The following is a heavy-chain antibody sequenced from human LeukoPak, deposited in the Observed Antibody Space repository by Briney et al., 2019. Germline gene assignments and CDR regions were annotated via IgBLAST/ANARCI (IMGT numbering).Heavy chain of an antibody. CDR2: IIPIFGTA. D-gene: IGHD3-3*01. V-gene: IGHV1-69*13. Sequence: SVKVSCKASGYTFTSFGISWARQAPGQGLEWMGGIIPIFGTANYAQKFQGRVTITADESTSTAYMELSSLRSEDTAVYYCARGAGLRFLEWLSPLYYYYYMDVWGKGTTVTVSS. CDR1: GYTFTSFG. CDR3: ARGAGLRFLEWLSPLYYYYYMDV. J-gene: IGHJ6*03.